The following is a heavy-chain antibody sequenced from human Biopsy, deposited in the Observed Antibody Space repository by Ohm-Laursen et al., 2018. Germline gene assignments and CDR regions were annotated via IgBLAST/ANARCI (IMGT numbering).Heavy chain of an antibody. Sequence: ASVKVSCKSSGYTFTNYYMHWVRQAPGQGLEWMGIINPSGSDATYAQKFQGRVTMTRDTSTSTAYMDLSSLRSEDTAVYYCARMPHFDYWGQGILVTVSS. CDR1: GYTFTNYY. CDR2: INPSGSDA. J-gene: IGHJ4*02. V-gene: IGHV1-46*01. CDR3: ARMPHFDY. D-gene: IGHD2-2*01.